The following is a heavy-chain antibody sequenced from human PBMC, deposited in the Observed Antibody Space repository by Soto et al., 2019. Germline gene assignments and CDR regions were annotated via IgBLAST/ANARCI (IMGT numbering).Heavy chain of an antibody. CDR1: GFTFSSYA. CDR3: AKNARSGRYYYYYMDV. J-gene: IGHJ6*03. CDR2: ISGSGGST. Sequence: GGSLRLSCAASGFTFSSYAMSWVRQAPGKGLEWVSAISGSGGSTYYADSVKGRFTISRDNSKNTLYLQMNSLRAEDTAVYYCAKNARSGRYYYYYMDVWGKGTTVTVSS. D-gene: IGHD3-10*01. V-gene: IGHV3-23*01.